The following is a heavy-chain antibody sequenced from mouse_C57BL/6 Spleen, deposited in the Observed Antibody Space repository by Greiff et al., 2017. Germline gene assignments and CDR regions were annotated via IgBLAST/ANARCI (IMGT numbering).Heavy chain of an antibody. CDR1: GYAFSSSW. Sequence: VVESGPELVKPGASVKISCKASGYAFSSSWMNWVKQRPGKGLEWIGRIYPGDGDTNYNGKFKGKATLTADKSSSTAYMQLSSLTSEDSAVYFCARDGYYSNAMDYWGQGTSVTVSS. D-gene: IGHD2-3*01. V-gene: IGHV1-82*01. CDR2: IYPGDGDT. J-gene: IGHJ4*01. CDR3: ARDGYYSNAMDY.